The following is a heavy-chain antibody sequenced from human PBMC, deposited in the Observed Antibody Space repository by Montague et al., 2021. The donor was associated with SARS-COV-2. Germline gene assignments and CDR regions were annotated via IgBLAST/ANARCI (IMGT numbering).Heavy chain of an antibody. CDR2: NEK. J-gene: IGHJ4*02. Sequence: NEKYYVDSVKGRFTISRDNAKNSLSLQMNSLRAEHTAVYYGARLVVVSATAYWGQGTLVTVSS. CDR3: ARLVVVSATAY. V-gene: IGHV3-7*04. D-gene: IGHD2-15*01.